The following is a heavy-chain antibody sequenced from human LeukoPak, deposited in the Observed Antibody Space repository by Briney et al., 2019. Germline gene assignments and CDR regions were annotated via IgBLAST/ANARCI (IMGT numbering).Heavy chain of an antibody. D-gene: IGHD2-15*01. J-gene: IGHJ6*02. CDR1: GFTFSSYA. CDR3: AREDIVVQYYYYGMDV. CDR2: INAGNGNT. V-gene: IGHV1-3*01. Sequence: GRSLRLSCAASGFTFSSYAMHWVRQAPGQRLEWMGWINAGNGNTKYSQKFQGRVTITRDTSASTAYMELSSLRSEDAAVYYCAREDIVVQYYYYGMDVWGQGTTVTVSS.